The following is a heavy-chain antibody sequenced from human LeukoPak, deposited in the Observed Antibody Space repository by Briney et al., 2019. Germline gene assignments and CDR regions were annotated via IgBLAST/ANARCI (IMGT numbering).Heavy chain of an antibody. D-gene: IGHD4-17*01. CDR3: ARGYGDSIHFDY. CDR2: IKRDGSEK. V-gene: IGHV3-7*04. CDR1: GFTFSSYW. Sequence: PGGSLSLSCAASGFTFSSYWMSWVRQAPGKGLEWVANIKRDGSEKYYVDSVKGRFTISRDNAKNSLYLQMNSLRAEEAAVYYCARGYGDSIHFDYWGQGTLVTVSS. J-gene: IGHJ4*02.